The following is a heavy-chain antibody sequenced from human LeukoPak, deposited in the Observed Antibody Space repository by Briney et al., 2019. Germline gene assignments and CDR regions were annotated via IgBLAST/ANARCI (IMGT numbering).Heavy chain of an antibody. J-gene: IGHJ4*02. CDR3: AGDGVYYYDSSGYSHFDY. D-gene: IGHD3-22*01. Sequence: QPGGSLRLSCAASGFTVSNIYMTWVRQAPGKGLEWVSVIYSGGDTYYAESVKGRFTISRDNSKNTLYLQMNSLRAEDTAVYYCAGDGVYYYDSSGYSHFDYWGQGTLVTVSS. CDR1: GFTVSNIY. CDR2: IYSGGDT. V-gene: IGHV3-66*02.